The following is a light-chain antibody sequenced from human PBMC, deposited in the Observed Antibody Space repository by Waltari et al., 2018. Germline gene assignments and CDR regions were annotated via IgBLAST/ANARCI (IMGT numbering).Light chain of an antibody. V-gene: IGKV3-11*01. CDR1: QSVTNN. CDR2: DAS. CDR3: QQRATSPLT. J-gene: IGKJ4*01. Sequence: VMTQSPATLSLSPGERATLSCRASQSVTNNLAWYQQKPGQAPRVLIFDASNRATGIPTRFSGSGSGTDFTLTISSLEFEDFAVYYCQQRATSPLTFGQGTKVEIK.